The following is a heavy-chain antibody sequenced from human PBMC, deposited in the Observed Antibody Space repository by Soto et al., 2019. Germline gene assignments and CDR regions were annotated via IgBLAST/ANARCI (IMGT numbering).Heavy chain of an antibody. D-gene: IGHD2-21*01. CDR1: GFSFDTYA. CDR3: AKDRQSHKSVWDPYDF. V-gene: IGHV3-23*01. J-gene: IGHJ3*01. Sequence: PGGSLRLSCAASGFSFDTYAMSWVRQAPGKGLEWVSSIGGGDDHRYYAESVKGRFTISRDNSKRIVFLQMTSLSAEDTARYYCAKDRQSHKSVWDPYDFWGQGTVVTVSS. CDR2: IGGGDDHR.